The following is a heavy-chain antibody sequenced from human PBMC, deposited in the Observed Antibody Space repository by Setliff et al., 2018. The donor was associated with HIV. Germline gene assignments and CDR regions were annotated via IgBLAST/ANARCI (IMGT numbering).Heavy chain of an antibody. D-gene: IGHD2-2*02. Sequence: PGESLKISCEGSGYSFTNYWIAWVRQMPGKGLEWMGIIYPGDSDTKYSPSFQGQVTISADKSISTAYLQWSSLKASDSAIYYCARQGIPQRRARDTSGLDYWVHETLLVTVSS. J-gene: IGHJ4*03. CDR3: ARQGIPQRRARDTSGLDY. V-gene: IGHV5-51*01. CDR1: GYSFTNYW. CDR2: IYPGDSDT.